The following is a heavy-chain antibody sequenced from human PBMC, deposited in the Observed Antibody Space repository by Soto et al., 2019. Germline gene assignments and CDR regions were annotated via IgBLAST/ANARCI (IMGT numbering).Heavy chain of an antibody. CDR2: IKQDGSEK. J-gene: IGHJ4*02. V-gene: IGHV3-7*05. CDR1: GFTFSSYW. CDR3: ARGVGATTAYYFDY. Sequence: GGSLRLSCAASGFTFSSYWMSWVRQAPGKGLEWVANIKQDGSEKYYVDSVKGRFTISRDNAKNSLYLQMNSLRAEDTAVYYCARGVGATTAYYFDYWGQGTLVTVSS. D-gene: IGHD1-26*01.